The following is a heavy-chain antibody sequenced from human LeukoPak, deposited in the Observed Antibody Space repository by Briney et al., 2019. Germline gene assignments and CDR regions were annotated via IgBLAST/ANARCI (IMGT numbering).Heavy chain of an antibody. CDR1: GFTFSSYA. CDR2: ISGSGGST. J-gene: IGHJ4*02. Sequence: GGSLRLSCAASGFTFSSYAMSWVRQAPGKGLEWVSAISGSGGSTYYADSVKGRITISRDNSKNTLYLQMNSLRAEDTAVYYCATENTYDFWSGYSRGYFDYWGQGTLVTVSS. V-gene: IGHV3-23*01. CDR3: ATENTYDFWSGYSRGYFDY. D-gene: IGHD3-3*01.